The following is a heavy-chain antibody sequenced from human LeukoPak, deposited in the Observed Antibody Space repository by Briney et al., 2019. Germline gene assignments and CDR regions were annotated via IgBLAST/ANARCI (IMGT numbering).Heavy chain of an antibody. V-gene: IGHV3-23*01. D-gene: IGHD6-13*01. CDR3: ALIAAAGTGSGDY. CDR2: ISGSGGST. J-gene: IGHJ4*02. Sequence: GGSLRLSCAASGFTVSNNEMTWVRQAPGKGLEWDSAISGSGGSTYYADSVKGRFTISRDNSKNTLYLQMNSLRAEDTAVYYCALIAAAGTGSGDYWGQGTLVTVSS. CDR1: GFTVSNNE.